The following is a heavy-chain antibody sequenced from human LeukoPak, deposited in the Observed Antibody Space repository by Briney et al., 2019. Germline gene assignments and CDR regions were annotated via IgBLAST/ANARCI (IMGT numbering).Heavy chain of an antibody. Sequence: ASVKVSCKASGYTFTSYYMHWVRQAPGQGLEWMGIINPSGGSTSYAQKFQGRVTMTRDMSTSTVYMELSSLRSEDTAVYYCARVGGYSGSCSGEFDYWGQGTLVTVSS. V-gene: IGHV1-46*01. J-gene: IGHJ4*02. CDR1: GYTFTSYY. CDR2: INPSGGST. D-gene: IGHD1-26*01. CDR3: ARVGGYSGSCSGEFDY.